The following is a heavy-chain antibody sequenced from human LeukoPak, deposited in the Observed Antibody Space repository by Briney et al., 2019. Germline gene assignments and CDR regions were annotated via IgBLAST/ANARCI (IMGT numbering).Heavy chain of an antibody. D-gene: IGHD5-18*01. J-gene: IGHJ4*02. CDR1: GFTFSSYA. CDR3: ARGLGYSYGYGIDY. V-gene: IGHV3-33*01. Sequence: GGSLRLSCAASGFTFSSYAMHWVRQAPGKGLEWVAIIWYDGSNKYHADSVKGRFTISRDNSKNTLYLQMNSLRAEDTALYYCARGLGYSYGYGIDYWGQGTLVTISS. CDR2: IWYDGSNK.